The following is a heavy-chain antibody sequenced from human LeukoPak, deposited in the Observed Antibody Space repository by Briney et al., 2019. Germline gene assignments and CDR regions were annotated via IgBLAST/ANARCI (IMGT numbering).Heavy chain of an antibody. Sequence: SETLSLTCTVSGGSIRSTTYYWGWIRQPPGKGLEWIGDISDRGRTYNNPSLKSRVTISVDTSRNQFFLKMSSVTAADTAIYYCAGQVGYFDSYSYYMDVWGKGTTVTVSS. CDR1: GGSIRSTTYY. CDR3: AGQVGYFDSYSYYMDV. D-gene: IGHD3-22*01. J-gene: IGHJ6*03. CDR2: ISDRGRT. V-gene: IGHV4-39*01.